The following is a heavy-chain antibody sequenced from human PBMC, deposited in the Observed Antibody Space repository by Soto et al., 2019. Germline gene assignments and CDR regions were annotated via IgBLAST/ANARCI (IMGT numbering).Heavy chain of an antibody. Sequence: QVQLVQSGAEEKKPGASVKVSCKASGYTFTSYAMHWVRQAPGQRLEWMGWINAGNGNTKYSQKFQGRVTITRDTSASTAYMELSSPRSEDTAVYYCARGGIAAAPWGGMDVWGQGTTVTVSS. J-gene: IGHJ6*02. V-gene: IGHV1-3*05. CDR2: INAGNGNT. CDR1: GYTFTSYA. D-gene: IGHD6-13*01. CDR3: ARGGIAAAPWGGMDV.